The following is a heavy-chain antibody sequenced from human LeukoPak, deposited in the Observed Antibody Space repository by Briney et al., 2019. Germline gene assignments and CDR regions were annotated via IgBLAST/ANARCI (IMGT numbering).Heavy chain of an antibody. CDR3: AKDRNSSGYYFGY. CDR1: GFTFSSYA. D-gene: IGHD3-22*01. CDR2: ISGSGGST. J-gene: IGHJ4*02. V-gene: IGHV3-23*01. Sequence: GGSLRLSCAASGFTFSSYAMSWVRQAPGKGLEWVSAISGSGGSTYYADSVKGWFTISRDNSKNTLYLQMNSLRAEDTAVYYCAKDRNSSGYYFGYWGQGTLVTVSS.